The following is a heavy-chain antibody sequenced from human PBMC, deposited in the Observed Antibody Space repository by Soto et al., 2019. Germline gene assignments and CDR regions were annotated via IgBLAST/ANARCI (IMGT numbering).Heavy chain of an antibody. V-gene: IGHV3-30*18. J-gene: IGHJ6*02. CDR2: ISYDGSNK. CDR1: GFTFSSYG. CDR3: AKADIVVVPAAMNYYYYYGMDV. Sequence: PGGSLRLSCAASGFTFSSYGMHWVRQAPGKGLEWVAVISYDGSNKYYADSVKGRLTISRDNSKNTLYLQMNSLRAEDTAVYYCAKADIVVVPAAMNYYYYYGMDVWGQGTTVTVSS. D-gene: IGHD2-2*01.